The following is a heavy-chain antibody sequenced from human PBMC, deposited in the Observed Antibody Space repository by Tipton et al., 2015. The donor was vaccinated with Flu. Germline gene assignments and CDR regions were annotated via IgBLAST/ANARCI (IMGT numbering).Heavy chain of an antibody. CDR3: AIGAGIAAAENYYHHCGMDV. V-gene: IGHV6-1*01. Sequence: GLVKPSQTLSLTCAISGDSVSSNSAAWNWIRQSPSRGLEWLGRTYYRSKWYNDYAVSVKSRITINPDTSKNQFSLQLNSVTPEDTAVYFCAIGAGIAAAENYYHHCGMDVWGQGTTVTVSS. D-gene: IGHD6-13*01. J-gene: IGHJ6*02. CDR2: TYYRSKWYN. CDR1: GDSVSSNSAA.